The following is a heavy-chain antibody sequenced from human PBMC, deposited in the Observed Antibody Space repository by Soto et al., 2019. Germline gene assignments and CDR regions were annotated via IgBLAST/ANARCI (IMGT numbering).Heavy chain of an antibody. CDR1: DDSLTTNKYA. CDR3: ARASYFRPSGSYYFVS. J-gene: IGHJ4*02. D-gene: IGHD3-10*01. V-gene: IGHV4-31*03. CDR2: VYSNGNT. Sequence: QVQLQESGPGLVKPSQTLSLTCTVSDDSLTTNKYAWTWIRQNPEKGLEWIGYVYSNGNTRSSPSLQSRVSMSVDTSKSTFSLRLSSVTAADTAVYFCARASYFRPSGSYYFVSLGQGTLVTVSS.